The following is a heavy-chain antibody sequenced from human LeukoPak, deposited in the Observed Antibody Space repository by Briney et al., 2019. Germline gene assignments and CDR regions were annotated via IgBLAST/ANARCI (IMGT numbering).Heavy chain of an antibody. CDR1: GFTVSSNY. J-gene: IGHJ6*02. V-gene: IGHV3-66*01. CDR2: IYSGGST. CDR3: ARDFYYYGMDV. Sequence: GGSLRLSCAASGFTVSSNYMSWVRQAPGKGLEWVSVIYSGGSTYYADSVKGRFTISRDNSKNTLYLQMNSLRAEDTAAYYCARDFYYYGMDVWGQGTTVTVSS.